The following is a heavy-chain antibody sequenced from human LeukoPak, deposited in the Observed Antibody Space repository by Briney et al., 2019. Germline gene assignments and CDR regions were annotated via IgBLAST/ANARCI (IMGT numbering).Heavy chain of an antibody. V-gene: IGHV4-61*02. D-gene: IGHD2-2*01. J-gene: IGHJ5*02. CDR2: IYTSGST. CDR1: GGSISSGSYY. Sequence: SETLSLTRTVSGGSISSGSYYWSWIRQPAGKGLEWIGRIYTSGSTNYNPSPKSRVTISVDTSKNQFSLKLSSVTAADTAVYYCARGRYQLLWGLGNWFDPWGQGALVTVSS. CDR3: ARGRYQLLWGLGNWFDP.